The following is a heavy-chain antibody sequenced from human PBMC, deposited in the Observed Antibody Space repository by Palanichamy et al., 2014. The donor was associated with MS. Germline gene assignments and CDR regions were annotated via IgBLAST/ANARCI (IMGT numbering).Heavy chain of an antibody. J-gene: IGHJ3*02. D-gene: IGHD2-21*02. Sequence: QVQLQESGPGLVKPSETLSLTCTVSSASISSTNYYWAWIRQPQEGLEWIGSVYYSGSTHYNPSLKSRLTISVDTSTNQFSLILNSVTAADTAVYYCARNQSLNCGADCYSHGFDIWGQGTVVTVSS. CDR1: SASISSTNYY. V-gene: IGHV4-39*01. CDR2: VYYSGST. CDR3: ARNQSLNCGADCYSHGFDI.